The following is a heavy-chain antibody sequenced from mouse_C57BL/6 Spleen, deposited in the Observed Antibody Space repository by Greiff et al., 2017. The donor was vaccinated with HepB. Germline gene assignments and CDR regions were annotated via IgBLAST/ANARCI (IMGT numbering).Heavy chain of an antibody. D-gene: IGHD2-1*01. J-gene: IGHJ1*03. CDR2: IYPGDGDT. CDR1: GYAFSSYW. CDR3: ARSSHYGNYGGYWYFDV. Sequence: VMLVESGAELVKPGASVKISCKASGYAFSSYWMNWVKQRPGKGLEWIGQIYPGDGDTNYNGKFKGKATLTADKSSSTAYMQLSSLTSEDSAVYFCARSSHYGNYGGYWYFDVWGTGTTVTVSS. V-gene: IGHV1-80*01.